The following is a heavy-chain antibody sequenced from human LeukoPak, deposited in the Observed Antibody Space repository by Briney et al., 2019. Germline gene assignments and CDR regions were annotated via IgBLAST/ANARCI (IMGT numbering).Heavy chain of an antibody. V-gene: IGHV3-30-3*01. CDR1: GFTFSSYA. J-gene: IGHJ4*02. Sequence: GGSLRLSCAASGFTFSSYAMHWVRQAPGKGLEWVAVISYDGSNKYYADSVKGRFTISRDNAKKSLYLQMNSLRAEDTAVYHCAREGRESSGYDYWGQGTLVTVSS. D-gene: IGHD3-22*01. CDR3: AREGRESSGYDY. CDR2: ISYDGSNK.